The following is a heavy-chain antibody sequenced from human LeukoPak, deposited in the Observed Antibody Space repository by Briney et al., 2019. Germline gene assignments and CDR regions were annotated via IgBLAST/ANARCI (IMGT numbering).Heavy chain of an antibody. J-gene: IGHJ4*02. V-gene: IGHV3-23*01. Sequence: GGSLRLSCAASGFIFSSYSMNWVRQAPGKGLDWVSVIGADSVTTYYAHSVKGRFTIARDNSKNTLYLQMNSLRAEDTAVYYCAKKFGSSAWYVGFDSWGQGTLVTVSS. CDR3: AKKFGSSAWYVGFDS. CDR1: GFIFSSYS. CDR2: IGADSVTT. D-gene: IGHD6-19*01.